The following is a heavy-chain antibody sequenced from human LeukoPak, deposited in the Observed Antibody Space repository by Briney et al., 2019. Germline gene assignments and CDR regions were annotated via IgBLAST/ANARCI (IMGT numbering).Heavy chain of an antibody. CDR3: ARDLFGSSWYDY. CDR1: GFTFSIYG. Sequence: PGGSLRLSCAASGFTFSIYGMHWVRQAPGKGLEWVAVISYDGSNKYYADSVKGRFTISRDNSKNTLYLQMNSLRAEDTAVYYCARDLFGSSWYDYWGQGTLVTVSS. J-gene: IGHJ4*02. V-gene: IGHV3-30*03. CDR2: ISYDGSNK. D-gene: IGHD6-13*01.